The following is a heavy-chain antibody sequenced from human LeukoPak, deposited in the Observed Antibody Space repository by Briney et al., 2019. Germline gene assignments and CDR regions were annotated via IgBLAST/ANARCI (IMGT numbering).Heavy chain of an antibody. Sequence: PGESLRISCKGSGYSFTSYWISWVRQMPGKGLEWMGRIDPSDSYTNYSPSFQGHVTISADKSISTAYLQWSSLKASDTAMYYCARRYRFGGLSYWHFDLWGRGTLVTVSS. CDR1: GYSFTSYW. D-gene: IGHD3-10*01. V-gene: IGHV5-10-1*01. J-gene: IGHJ2*01. CDR2: IDPSDSYT. CDR3: ARRYRFGGLSYWHFDL.